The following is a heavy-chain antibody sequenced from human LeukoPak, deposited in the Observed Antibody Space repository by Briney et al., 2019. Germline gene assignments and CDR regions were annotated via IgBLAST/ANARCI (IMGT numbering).Heavy chain of an antibody. CDR3: ARARDILTGYYTPTRYYYYGMDV. V-gene: IGHV4-39*01. CDR1: GGSISSSSYY. Sequence: ASETLSLTCTVSGGSISSSSYYWGWIRQPPGKGLEWIGSIYYSGSTYYNPSLKSRVTISVDTSKNQFSLKLSSVTAADTAVYYCARARDILTGYYTPTRYYYYGMDVWGQGTTVTVSS. D-gene: IGHD3-9*01. CDR2: IYYSGST. J-gene: IGHJ6*02.